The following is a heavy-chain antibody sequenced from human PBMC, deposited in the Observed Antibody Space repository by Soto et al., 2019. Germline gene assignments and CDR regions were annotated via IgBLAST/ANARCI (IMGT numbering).Heavy chain of an antibody. J-gene: IGHJ6*02. CDR1: GFAFSTYW. V-gene: IGHV3-74*01. CDR2: IKFDGSST. Sequence: EVQLVESGGGLVQPGGSPRLSCAASGFAFSTYWMHWVRQAPGKGLLWVARIKFDGSSTYSADSVKGRFTISRDDAKNTLSLQMNGLRVDDTAVYYCARGAKNIYAMDVWGQGTTVTVSS. CDR3: ARGAKNIYAMDV.